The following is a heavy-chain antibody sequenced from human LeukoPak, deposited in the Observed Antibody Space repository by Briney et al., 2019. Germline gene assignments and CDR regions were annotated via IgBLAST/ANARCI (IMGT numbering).Heavy chain of an antibody. CDR2: IYYSGST. CDR3: ARRSTSCYRRDSLSCAFDI. Sequence: PSETLSLTCTVSGGSISSSSYYWGWIRQPPGKGLEWIGSIYYSGSTFYNPSLKSRVTISVDTSQNHFSLKLSSVTAADTAVYYCARRSTSCYRRDSLSCAFDIWGQGTMVTVSS. V-gene: IGHV4-39*02. CDR1: GGSISSSSYY. D-gene: IGHD2-2*02. J-gene: IGHJ3*02.